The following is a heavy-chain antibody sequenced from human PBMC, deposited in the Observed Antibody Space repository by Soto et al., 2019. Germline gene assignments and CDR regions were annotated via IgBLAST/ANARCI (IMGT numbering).Heavy chain of an antibody. J-gene: IGHJ6*02. Sequence: GGSLRLSCAASGFTFSSYAMSWVRQAPGKGLEWVSAISGSGGSTYYADSVKGRFTISRDNSKNTLFLQMNSLRAEDTAVYYCAKDVTGGSYYGYYYYYGMDVWGQGTTVTVPS. V-gene: IGHV3-23*01. CDR1: GFTFSSYA. CDR3: AKDVTGGSYYGYYYYYGMDV. CDR2: ISGSGGST. D-gene: IGHD1-26*01.